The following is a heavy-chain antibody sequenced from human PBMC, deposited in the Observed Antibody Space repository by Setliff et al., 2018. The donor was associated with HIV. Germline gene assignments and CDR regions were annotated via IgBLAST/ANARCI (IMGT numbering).Heavy chain of an antibody. V-gene: IGHV4-61*02. J-gene: IGHJ5*02. D-gene: IGHD1-1*01. Sequence: SETLSLTCTVADGSISTGSYYWSWVRQPAGRGLEWIGRIHTSGNTNYNPSLKSRVTISVDTSKSQFSLKLSSLTAADTAVYYCARDFKRYNSPCRFDPWGQGILVTVSS. CDR1: DGSISTGSYY. CDR2: IHTSGNT. CDR3: ARDFKRYNSPCRFDP.